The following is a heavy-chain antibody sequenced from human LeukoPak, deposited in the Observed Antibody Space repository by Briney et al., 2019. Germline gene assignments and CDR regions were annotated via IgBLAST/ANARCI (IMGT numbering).Heavy chain of an antibody. CDR3: ARWYYDILTGYYHPHYYYYYMDV. CDR1: GFTFSDFY. V-gene: IGHV3-11*04. CDR2: ISTSGSTI. D-gene: IGHD3-9*01. Sequence: GGSLRLSCAASGFTFSDFYMSWIRQAPGKGLEWVSYISTSGSTIYYADSVKGRFTISRDNAKNSLYLQMNSLRAEDTAVYYCARWYYDILTGYYHPHYYYYYMDVWGKGTTVTISS. J-gene: IGHJ6*03.